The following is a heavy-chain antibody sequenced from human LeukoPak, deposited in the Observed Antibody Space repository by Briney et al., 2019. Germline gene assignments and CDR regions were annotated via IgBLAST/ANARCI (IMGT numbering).Heavy chain of an antibody. Sequence: GGSLRLSCAVSGFNFRDHWMDWVRQAPGKGLEWVANIKQDGSEKYYADSVKGRFTISRDNTKNSLSLQMNSLRAEDTAVYYCARAGSNWNYVYWGQGTLVTVSS. CDR2: IKQDGSEK. J-gene: IGHJ4*02. V-gene: IGHV3-7*01. CDR3: ARAGSNWNYVY. D-gene: IGHD1-7*01. CDR1: GFNFRDHW.